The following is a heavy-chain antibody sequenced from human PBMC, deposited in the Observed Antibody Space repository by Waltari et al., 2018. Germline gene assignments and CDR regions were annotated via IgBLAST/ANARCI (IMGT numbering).Heavy chain of an antibody. CDR1: GASVSGGSYC. CDR3: ARSGYDSTEGWLDP. D-gene: IGHD3-22*01. J-gene: IGHJ5*02. V-gene: IGHV4-61*02. Sequence: QVQLQESGPGLVKPSQTLSLTCTVPGASVSGGSYCRNWIRQPAGKGLEWIARIYTTGPTDYNPSLQSRVTISADTSKNELSLKMSSVTAADTAVYYCARSGYDSTEGWLDPWGPGTLVTVSS. CDR2: IYTTGPT.